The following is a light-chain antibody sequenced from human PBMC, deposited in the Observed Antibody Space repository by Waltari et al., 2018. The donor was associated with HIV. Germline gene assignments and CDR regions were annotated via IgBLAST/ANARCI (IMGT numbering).Light chain of an antibody. CDR3: CSYVSEIVPCV. V-gene: IGLV2-23*02. J-gene: IGLJ3*02. CDR2: DVS. Sequence: QTALTQPASVSGSPGQSITISCTGTSSDVGAYNLVSAYQQHPGKAPRLIIYDVSERPAGVSNRFTGSKSGNTASLTISGLQAEDEADYYCCSYVSEIVPCVFGGGTKLTVL. CDR1: SSDVGAYNL.